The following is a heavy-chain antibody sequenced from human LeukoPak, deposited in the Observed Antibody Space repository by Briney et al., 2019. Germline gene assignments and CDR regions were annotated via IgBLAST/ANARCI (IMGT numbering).Heavy chain of an antibody. CDR1: GFNFNRFW. J-gene: IGHJ4*02. V-gene: IGHV3-7*05. Sequence: GGSLRLSCAASGFNFNRFWMSWVRQAPGKGLEWVAHINKDGSEKYYVDSVRGRFTISRDNAKNSLSLQMNSLRAEDTAVYYCACRAITDRLYYLDFWGQGTLVTVSS. D-gene: IGHD6-6*01. CDR2: INKDGSEK. CDR3: ACRAITDRLYYLDF.